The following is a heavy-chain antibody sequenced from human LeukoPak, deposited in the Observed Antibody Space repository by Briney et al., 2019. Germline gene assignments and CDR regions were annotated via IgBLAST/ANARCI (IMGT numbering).Heavy chain of an antibody. Sequence: SETLSLTCTVSGGSISSYYWSWIRQPAGKGLEWIGRIYTSGSTNYNPSLKSRATISEDTSKNQFSLKLSSVTAADTAVYYCARDLAAAGTIDPWGQGTLVTVSS. J-gene: IGHJ5*02. V-gene: IGHV4-4*07. CDR1: GGSISSYY. CDR2: IYTSGST. CDR3: ARDLAAAGTIDP. D-gene: IGHD6-13*01.